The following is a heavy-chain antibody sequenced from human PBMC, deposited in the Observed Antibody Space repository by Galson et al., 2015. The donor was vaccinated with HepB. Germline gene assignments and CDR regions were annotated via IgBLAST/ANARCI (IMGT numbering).Heavy chain of an antibody. V-gene: IGHV1-18*04. CDR2: ISAYNGNT. J-gene: IGHJ5*02. D-gene: IGHD3-10*01. CDR1: GYTFTSYG. CDR3: ARDRARTFYYGSGTGGNWFDP. Sequence: SVKVSCKASGYTFTSYGISWVRQAPGQGLGWMGWISAYNGNTNYAQKLQGRVTMTTDTSTSTAYMELRSLRSDDTAVYYCARDRARTFYYGSGTGGNWFDPWGQGTLVTVSS.